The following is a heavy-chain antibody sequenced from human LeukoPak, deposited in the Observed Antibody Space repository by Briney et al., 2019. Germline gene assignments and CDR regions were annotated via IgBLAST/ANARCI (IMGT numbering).Heavy chain of an antibody. CDR1: GYTFTGNY. CDR3: AVWADNADSWSGPFDY. CDR2: INPSSGAS. Sequence: ASVKVSCKASGYTFTGNYVHWVRQAPGQGLEWMGWINPSSGASVYAQKFQGRVTMTRDTSISTAYMELSSLRSDDTAMFYCAVWADNADSWSGPFDYWGQGTLVTVSS. D-gene: IGHD3-3*01. V-gene: IGHV1-2*02. J-gene: IGHJ4*02.